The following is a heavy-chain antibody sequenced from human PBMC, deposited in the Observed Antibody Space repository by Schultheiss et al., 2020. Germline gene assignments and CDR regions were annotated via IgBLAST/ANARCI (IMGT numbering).Heavy chain of an antibody. CDR2: ISGSGGRT. V-gene: IGHV3-23*01. CDR1: GFISSSYW. Sequence: GGSLRLSCAASGFISSSYWMSWVRQAPGKGLEWVSAISGSGGRTYYADSVKGRFTISRDNSKNSLYLQMNSLRTEDTALYYCTASIVVVGAAKTTLTAFGFLGPGTMFTVAS. D-gene: IGHD3-22*01. J-gene: IGHJ3*01. CDR3: TASIVVVGAAKTTLTAFGF.